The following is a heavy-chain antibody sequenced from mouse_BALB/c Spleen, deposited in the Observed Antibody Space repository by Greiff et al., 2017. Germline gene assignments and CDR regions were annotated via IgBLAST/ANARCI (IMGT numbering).Heavy chain of an antibody. Sequence: EVQLVESGGGLVKPGGSLKLSCAASGFAFSSYDMSWVRQTPEKRLEWVAYISSGGGSTYYPDTVKGRFTISRDNAKNTLYLQMSSLKSEDTAMYYCARHVGVDDYWGQGTTLTVSS. V-gene: IGHV5-12-1*01. CDR2: ISSGGGST. CDR1: GFAFSSYD. D-gene: IGHD1-1*02. CDR3: ARHVGVDDY. J-gene: IGHJ2*01.